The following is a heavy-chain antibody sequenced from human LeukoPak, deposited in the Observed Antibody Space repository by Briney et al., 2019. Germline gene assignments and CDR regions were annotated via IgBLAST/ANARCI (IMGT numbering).Heavy chain of an antibody. D-gene: IGHD3-10*01. V-gene: IGHV3-11*01. CDR2: INSDSTTL. J-gene: IGHJ4*02. Sequence: PGGSLRLSCAASGFIFSDHYMSWIRQAPGKGLEGVAYINSDSTTLYYADSVKGRFTVSRDNAKNSLCLHMNSLGVDDTAVYYCARLRGLIDHWGQGALVTVSS. CDR3: ARLRGLIDH. CDR1: GFIFSDHY.